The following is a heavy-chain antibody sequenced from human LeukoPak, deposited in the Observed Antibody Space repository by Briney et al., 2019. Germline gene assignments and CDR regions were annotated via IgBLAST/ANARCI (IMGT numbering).Heavy chain of an antibody. CDR3: ARGGITIFGVVICPYDY. CDR1: GFTFSSYS. J-gene: IGHJ4*02. CDR2: ISSSSTI. D-gene: IGHD3-3*01. Sequence: GGSLRLSCAASGFTFSSYSMNWVRQAPGKGLEWVSYISSSSTIYYADSVKGRFTISRDNAKNSLYLQMNSLRAEDTAVYYCARGGITIFGVVICPYDYWGQGTLVTVSS. V-gene: IGHV3-48*01.